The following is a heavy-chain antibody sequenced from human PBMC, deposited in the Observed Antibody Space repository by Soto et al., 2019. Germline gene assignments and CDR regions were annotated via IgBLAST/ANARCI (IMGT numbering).Heavy chain of an antibody. Sequence: QVQLQQWGAGLLKPSETLSLTCAVDGGSFSGYYWSWIRQPPGKGLEWIGEINHSGSTNYNPSLKGRVTLSVDTSTNQFSLKLSSVTAADTAVYYCARGHGSGRYNWFEPWCKGTLVTVSS. J-gene: IGHJ5*02. V-gene: IGHV4-34*01. CDR3: ARGHGSGRYNWFEP. D-gene: IGHD3-10*01. CDR2: INHSGST. CDR1: GGSFSGYY.